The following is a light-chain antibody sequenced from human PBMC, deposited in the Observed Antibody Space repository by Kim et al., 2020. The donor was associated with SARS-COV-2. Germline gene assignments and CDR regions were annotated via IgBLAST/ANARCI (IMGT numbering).Light chain of an antibody. J-gene: IGLJ3*02. CDR2: GNT. CDR1: SSNIGAYYD. Sequence: QWVTISCTGSSSNIGAYYDVHWYQQLPGTAPKLLIHGNTNRPSGVPDRFSGSKSGTSASLDITGLQAEDEAVYYCQSYDRSLSGSVFGGGTQLTVL. CDR3: QSYDRSLSGSV. V-gene: IGLV1-40*01.